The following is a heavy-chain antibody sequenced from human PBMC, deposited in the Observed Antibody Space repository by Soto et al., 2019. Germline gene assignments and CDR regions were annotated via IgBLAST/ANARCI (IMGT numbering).Heavy chain of an antibody. CDR3: ARDPFHDYSNYDDRQNSMDV. CDR1: GFTFSSYA. Sequence: QVQLVESGGGVVQPGRSLRLSCAASGFTFSSYAMHWVRQAPGKGLEWVAVISYDGSNKYYADSVKGRFTISRDNSKNTLYLQMNSLRAEDTAVYYCARDPFHDYSNYDDRQNSMDVWGQGTTVTVSS. V-gene: IGHV3-30-3*01. D-gene: IGHD4-4*01. CDR2: ISYDGSNK. J-gene: IGHJ6*02.